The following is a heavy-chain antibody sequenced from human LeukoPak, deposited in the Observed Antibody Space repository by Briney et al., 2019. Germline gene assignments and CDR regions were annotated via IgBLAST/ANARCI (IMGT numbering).Heavy chain of an antibody. CDR2: ITSSSSTI. CDR1: GFTFSTYN. V-gene: IGHV3-48*02. Sequence: GGSLRLSRAASGFTFSTYNMNWVRQAPGKGLEWLSYITSSSSTIYYADSVKGRFTISRDNGKNSLYLQMNSLTDEDTAVYYCTRGRGARPYFDYWGQGTLVTVSS. J-gene: IGHJ4*02. CDR3: TRGRGARPYFDY.